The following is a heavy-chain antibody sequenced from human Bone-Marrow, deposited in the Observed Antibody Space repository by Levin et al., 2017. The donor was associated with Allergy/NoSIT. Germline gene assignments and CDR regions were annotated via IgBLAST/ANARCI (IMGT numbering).Heavy chain of an antibody. J-gene: IGHJ4*02. D-gene: IGHD1-26*01. CDR3: ATNSGSYLRYFDF. Sequence: SQTLSLTCSVSGDSIISSSYYWGWIRQPPGKGLEWIGSFYYSGNTFHNPSLRSRVTISVDTSKNQFSLKLTSVTAADTAVYYCATNSGSYLRYFDFWGQGTLLTVSS. CDR1: GDSIISSSYY. V-gene: IGHV4-39*01. CDR2: FYYSGNT.